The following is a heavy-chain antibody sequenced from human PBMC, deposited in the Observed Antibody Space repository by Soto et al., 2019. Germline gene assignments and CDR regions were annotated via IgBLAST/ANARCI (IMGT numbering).Heavy chain of an antibody. CDR1: GGSMNNHY. Sequence: QVHLQESGPGLVKPSETLSLTCTVSGGSMNNHYWSWIRQPPGKGLEWIGYIYYTGSTNYNPSLKSQVTMSVDTSKNQCSLNLTSLTAADTAIYYCARANWYSEYWGQGTLVSVSS. CDR2: IYYTGST. D-gene: IGHD7-27*01. V-gene: IGHV4-59*11. J-gene: IGHJ4*02. CDR3: ARANWYSEY.